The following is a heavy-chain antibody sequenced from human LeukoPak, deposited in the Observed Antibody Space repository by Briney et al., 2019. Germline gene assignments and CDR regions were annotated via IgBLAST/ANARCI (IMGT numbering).Heavy chain of an antibody. CDR3: TTLSFVWFGDDY. D-gene: IGHD3-10*01. CDR2: IKRKIDGETT. V-gene: IGHV3-15*01. J-gene: IGHJ4*02. Sequence: PGGSLRLSCAASGFTVSSNYMSWVRQAPGKGLEWVGRIKRKIDGETTDYAAPVKGRFTISRDDSKSTLYLQMNSLKSEDTAVYYCTTLSFVWFGDDYWGQGTLVTVSS. CDR1: GFTVSSNY.